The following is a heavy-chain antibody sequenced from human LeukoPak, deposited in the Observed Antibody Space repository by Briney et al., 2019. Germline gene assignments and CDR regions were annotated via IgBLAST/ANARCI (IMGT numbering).Heavy chain of an antibody. J-gene: IGHJ5*02. D-gene: IGHD3-10*01. CDR3: ARRKSSLWFGERSGWFDP. Sequence: SETLSLTCAVYGGSFSGYYWSWIRQPPGKGLEWIGEINHSGSTNYNPSLKSRVTMSVDTSKNQFSLKLSSVTAADTAVYYCARRKSSLWFGERSGWFDPWGQGTLVTVSS. V-gene: IGHV4-34*01. CDR2: INHSGST. CDR1: GGSFSGYY.